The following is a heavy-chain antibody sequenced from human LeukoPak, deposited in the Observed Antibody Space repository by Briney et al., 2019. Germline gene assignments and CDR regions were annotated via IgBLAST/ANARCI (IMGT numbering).Heavy chain of an antibody. J-gene: IGHJ4*02. CDR3: TRMTTGYDY. Sequence: SETLSLTCAVSGVSFNNYYWSWVRQTPGKGLEWIGEINHSGYTNDSPSLKSRVTLSIDTSRKQFSLNLRSVTVADTGIYYCTRMTTGYDYWGQGTLVTVSP. CDR1: GVSFNNYY. CDR2: INHSGYT. V-gene: IGHV4-34*01. D-gene: IGHD4-17*01.